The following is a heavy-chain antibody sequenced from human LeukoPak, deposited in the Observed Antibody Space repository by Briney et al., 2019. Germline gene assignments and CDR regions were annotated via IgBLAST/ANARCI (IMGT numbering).Heavy chain of an antibody. CDR2: IYPGDSDT. J-gene: IGHJ4*02. CDR3: ARLLAAPYYINY. Sequence: GESLKISCKDSGYSFTSYWIAWVRQMPGKGLEWMGIIYPGDSDTRYSPSFQGQVTISVDTSIDTAYLQWSSVRASDTAMYYCARLLAAPYYINYWGQGTLVTVSS. V-gene: IGHV5-51*01. CDR1: GYSFTSYW. D-gene: IGHD6-25*01.